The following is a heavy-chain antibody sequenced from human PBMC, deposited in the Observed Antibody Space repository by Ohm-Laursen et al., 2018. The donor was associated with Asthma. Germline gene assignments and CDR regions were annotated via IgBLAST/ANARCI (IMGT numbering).Heavy chain of an antibody. J-gene: IGHJ3*02. CDR2: VFYSGST. D-gene: IGHD6-13*01. Sequence: TLSLTCTVSGGSISSGGYYWSWIRQPPGKGLEWIGSVFYSGSTYYNPPLKSRVTISVDTSKNQFSLKLSSVTAADTAVYYCARVGQQLNPDAFDIWGQGTMVTVSS. V-gene: IGHV4-39*07. CDR1: GGSISSGGYY. CDR3: ARVGQQLNPDAFDI.